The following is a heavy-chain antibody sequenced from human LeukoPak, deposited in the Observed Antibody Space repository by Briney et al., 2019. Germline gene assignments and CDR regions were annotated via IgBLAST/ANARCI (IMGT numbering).Heavy chain of an antibody. CDR3: AGGRWLQYDDY. V-gene: IGHV4-59*01. CDR1: GGSIRNYY. CDR2: IFYTGST. D-gene: IGHD5-24*01. Sequence: PSETLSLTCTVSGGSIRNYYWNWIRQPPGKGLEWIGYIFYTGSTGYNPSLKSRVTISVDTSKNQFSLKLSSVTAADTAVYYCAGGRWLQYDDYWGQGTLVTVSS. J-gene: IGHJ4*02.